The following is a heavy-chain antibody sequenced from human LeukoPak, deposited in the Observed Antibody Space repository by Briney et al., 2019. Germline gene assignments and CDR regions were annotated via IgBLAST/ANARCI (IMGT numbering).Heavy chain of an antibody. CDR2: INPGGGST. J-gene: IGHJ4*02. V-gene: IGHV1-46*01. D-gene: IGHD3-10*01. CDR3: ARSRITMVRGVIQGYFDY. Sequence: ASVKVSCKASGYTFINNWMHWVRQAPGQGLEWMGIINPGGGSTSYAQKFQGRVTMTRDTSTSTVYMELSSLRSEDTAVYYCARSRITMVRGVIQGYFDYWGQGTLVTVSS. CDR1: GYTFINNW.